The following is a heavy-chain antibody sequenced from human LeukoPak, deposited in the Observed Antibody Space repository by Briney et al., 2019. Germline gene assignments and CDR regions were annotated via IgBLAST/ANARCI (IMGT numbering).Heavy chain of an antibody. CDR1: GYIFISYG. CDR3: VRVSGAHYDFWSGEDWFDP. V-gene: IGHV1-18*01. J-gene: IGHJ5*02. Sequence: ASVKVSCKASGYIFISYGISWVRQAPGQGLEWMGWISGYNGKTNYAQKLQGRVTMTTDTSTSTAYMELRSLRSDDTAVYYCVRVSGAHYDFWSGEDWFDPWGQGTLVTVSS. CDR2: ISGYNGKT. D-gene: IGHD3-3*01.